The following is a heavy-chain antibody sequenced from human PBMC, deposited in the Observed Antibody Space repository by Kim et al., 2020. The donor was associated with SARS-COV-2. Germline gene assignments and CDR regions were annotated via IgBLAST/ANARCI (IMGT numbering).Heavy chain of an antibody. J-gene: IGHJ6*04. CDR2: INPNSGGT. Sequence: ASVKVSCKASGYTFTGYYMHWVRQAPGQGLEWMGWINPNSGGTNYAQKFQGRVTMTRDTSISTAYMELSRLRSDDTAVYYCARVCRYCSIPHGDVWGKGTTVTVSS. CDR3: ARVCRYCSIPHGDV. V-gene: IGHV1-2*02. D-gene: IGHD2-2*01. CDR1: GYTFTGYY.